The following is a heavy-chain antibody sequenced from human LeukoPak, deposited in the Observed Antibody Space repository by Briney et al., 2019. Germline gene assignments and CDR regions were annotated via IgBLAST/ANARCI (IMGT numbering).Heavy chain of an antibody. V-gene: IGHV1-69*05. CDR1: GGTFSSYA. D-gene: IGHD2-2*02. Sequence: SVKVSCKASGGTFSSYAISWVRQAPGQGLEWMGGIIPILGTANYAQKFQGRVTITTDESTSTAYMELSSLRSEDTAVYYCARQDIVVVPAAIKGAMDVWGKGTTVTVSS. CDR3: ARQDIVVVPAAIKGAMDV. CDR2: IIPILGTA. J-gene: IGHJ6*03.